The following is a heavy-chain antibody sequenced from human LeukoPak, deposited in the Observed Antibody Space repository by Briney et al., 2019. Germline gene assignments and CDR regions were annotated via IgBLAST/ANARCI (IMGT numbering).Heavy chain of an antibody. CDR1: GFTFSSYR. CDR3: ARGYSSSWYPDY. D-gene: IGHD6-13*01. J-gene: IGHJ4*02. CDR2: ISSSSSYI. V-gene: IGHV3-21*01. Sequence: GGSLRLSCAASGFTFSSYRRNWVRQAPGKGLEGVSSISSSSSYIYYADSVKGRFTISRDNAKNSLYLQMNSLRAEDTAVYYCARGYSSSWYPDYWGQGTLVTVSS.